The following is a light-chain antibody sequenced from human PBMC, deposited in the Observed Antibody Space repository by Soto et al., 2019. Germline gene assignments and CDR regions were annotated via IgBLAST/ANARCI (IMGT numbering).Light chain of an antibody. CDR3: SSYTSSSTSRYV. CDR1: SSDVGGYNY. J-gene: IGLJ1*01. Sequence: QSALTQPASVSGSPGQSITISCTGTSSDVGGYNYVSWYQQHPGKAPKLMIYDVSNRPSGVPNRFSGSKSGNTASLTISGLQAEDEADYYCSSYTSSSTSRYVFGTGTQLTVL. V-gene: IGLV2-14*01. CDR2: DVS.